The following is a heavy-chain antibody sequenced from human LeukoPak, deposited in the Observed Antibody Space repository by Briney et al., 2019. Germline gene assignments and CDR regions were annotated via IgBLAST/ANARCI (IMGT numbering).Heavy chain of an antibody. D-gene: IGHD1-26*01. CDR3: ARIRDIGSNYGGPDAFDI. CDR1: GVSIVAYY. V-gene: IGHV4-59*08. CDR2: TRYSGGT. J-gene: IGHJ3*02. Sequence: SDTLSLTCTVSGVSIVAYYWTWIRQPPGKGLEWLGYTRYSGGTSYNASLKSRLTMSIETSNNLFSLTLSSVTATDTAVYFCARIRDIGSNYGGPDAFDIWGQGTVVTVSS.